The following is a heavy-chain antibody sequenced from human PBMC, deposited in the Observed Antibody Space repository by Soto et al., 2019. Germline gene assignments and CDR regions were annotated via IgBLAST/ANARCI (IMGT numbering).Heavy chain of an antibody. V-gene: IGHV3-33*01. CDR1: GFTFSSNG. CDR2: IWYDGSNK. Sequence: QVQLVESGGGVVQPGRSLRLSCAASGFTFSSNGMHWVRQAPGKGLEWVAVIWYDGSNKYYADSVKGRFTNSRDNSKNTLYLQMNSLRAEDTAVYYCERDRDWNFDYWGQGTLVTVSS. CDR3: ERDRDWNFDY. J-gene: IGHJ4*02. D-gene: IGHD2-21*01.